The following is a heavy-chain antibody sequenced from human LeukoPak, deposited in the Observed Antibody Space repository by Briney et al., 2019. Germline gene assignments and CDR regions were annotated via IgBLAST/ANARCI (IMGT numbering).Heavy chain of an antibody. CDR1: GFTFSSYD. Sequence: PGGSLRLSCAASGFTFSSYDMNWVRQAPGKGLEWVSSISSSSTYIYYADSVKGRFTISRDNAKNSLYLQINSLRAEDTAVYYCARKPAISGFDYWGQGTLVTVSS. CDR3: ARKPAISGFDY. V-gene: IGHV3-21*01. D-gene: IGHD2-2*01. J-gene: IGHJ4*02. CDR2: ISSSSTYI.